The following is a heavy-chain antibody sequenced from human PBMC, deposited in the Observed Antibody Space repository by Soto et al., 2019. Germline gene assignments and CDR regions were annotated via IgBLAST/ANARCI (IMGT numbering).Heavy chain of an antibody. Sequence: ASVKVSCKASGYTFTSYAMHWVRQAPGQRLEWMGWINAGNGNTKYSQKFQGRVTITRDTSASTAYMELSSLRSEDTAVYYCARSLRFLEWLLYRYGAFHIWGQGTMVTVSS. D-gene: IGHD3-3*01. CDR1: GYTFTSYA. J-gene: IGHJ3*02. CDR3: ARSLRFLEWLLYRYGAFHI. CDR2: INAGNGNT. V-gene: IGHV1-3*01.